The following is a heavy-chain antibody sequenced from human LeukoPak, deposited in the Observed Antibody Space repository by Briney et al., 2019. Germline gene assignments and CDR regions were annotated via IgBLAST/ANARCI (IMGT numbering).Heavy chain of an antibody. D-gene: IGHD3-10*01. Sequence: GGSLRLSCAASGFTVSSNYMSWVRQAPGKGLEWVSVIYSGGNTYYADSVKGRFTISRDISKNTVYFKLDSLRAEDTAVYYCARTIPYGSGRQHPGKYYFDYWGQGTLVTVSS. CDR3: ARTIPYGSGRQHPGKYYFDY. V-gene: IGHV3-53*01. CDR1: GFTVSSNY. J-gene: IGHJ4*02. CDR2: IYSGGNT.